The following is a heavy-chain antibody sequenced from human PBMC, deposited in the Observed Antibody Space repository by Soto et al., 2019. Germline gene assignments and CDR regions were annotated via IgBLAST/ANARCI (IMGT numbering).Heavy chain of an antibody. CDR2: IYYSGST. Sequence: SETLSLTCTVSGGSISSYYWSWIRQPPGKGLEWIGYIYYSGSTNYNPSLKSRVTISVDTSKNQFSLKLSSVTAADTAVYYCARRTYGDYNYFDYWGQGTLVTVSS. J-gene: IGHJ4*02. CDR1: GGSISSYY. V-gene: IGHV4-59*08. CDR3: ARRTYGDYNYFDY. D-gene: IGHD4-17*01.